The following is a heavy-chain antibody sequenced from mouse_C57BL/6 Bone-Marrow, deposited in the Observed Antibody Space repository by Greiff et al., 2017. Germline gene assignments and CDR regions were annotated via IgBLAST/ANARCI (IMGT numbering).Heavy chain of an antibody. CDR1: GYAFTNYL. CDR3: ARFFGWYFDV. J-gene: IGHJ1*03. CDR2: INPGSGGT. D-gene: IGHD3-1*01. V-gene: IGHV1-54*01. Sequence: VKLMESGAELVRPGTSVKVSCKASGYAFTNYLIEWVKQRPGQGLEWIGVINPGSGGTNYNEKFKGKATLTADKSSSTAYMQLSSLTSEDSAVYCCARFFGWYFDVWGTGTTVTVSS.